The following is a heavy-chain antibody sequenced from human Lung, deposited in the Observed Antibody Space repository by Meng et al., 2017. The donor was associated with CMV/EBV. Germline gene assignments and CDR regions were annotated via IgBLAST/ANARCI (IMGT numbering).Heavy chain of an antibody. CDR2: IYYSGST. J-gene: IGHJ4*02. Sequence: SXTLSLTCTVSGGSISSSSYYWGWIRQPPGKGLEWIGSIYYSGSTYYNPSLKSRVTISVDTSKNQFSLKLSSVTAADTAVYYCARSHSSGWPFEYWGQGTXVTVSS. V-gene: IGHV4-39*07. CDR1: GGSISSSSYY. D-gene: IGHD6-19*01. CDR3: ARSHSSGWPFEY.